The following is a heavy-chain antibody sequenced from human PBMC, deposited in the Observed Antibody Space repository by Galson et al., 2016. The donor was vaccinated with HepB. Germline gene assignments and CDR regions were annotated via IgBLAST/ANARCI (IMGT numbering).Heavy chain of an antibody. D-gene: IGHD3-10*01. CDR1: GFTFSSYA. CDR2: ISYDGSND. CDR3: ARWRITLVRGEAYYFDY. J-gene: IGHJ4*02. Sequence: SLRLSCAASGFTFSSYAIHWVRQAPGKGLEWVSFISYDGSNDYYADSVKGRFTISRDNSKNTLSLQMNSLRPEDTAVYYRARWRITLVRGEAYYFDYWGQGTLVTVSS. V-gene: IGHV3-30-3*01.